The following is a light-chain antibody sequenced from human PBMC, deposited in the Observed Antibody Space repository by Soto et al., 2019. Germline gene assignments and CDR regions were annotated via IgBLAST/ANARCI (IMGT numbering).Light chain of an antibody. CDR3: QHLNIYPFP. J-gene: IGKJ3*01. CDR1: QGIGNW. V-gene: IGKV1-12*02. Sequence: DIQMTQSPSSVSASVGDRVTITCRASQGIGNWLAWYQQKPGKAPKLLIYATSNLQSGVPSRFSGSGSGTEFTLTINSLQPEDFATYYCQHLNIYPFPFGPGSKVDMK. CDR2: ATS.